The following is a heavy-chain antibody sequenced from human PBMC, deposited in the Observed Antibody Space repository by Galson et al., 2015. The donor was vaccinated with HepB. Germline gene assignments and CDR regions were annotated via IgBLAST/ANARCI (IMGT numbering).Heavy chain of an antibody. Sequence: SLRLSCAASGFTFSDRYMDWVRQAPGKGLEWVGRTRNKANSYTTEYAASVKGRFTISRDDSKNSLYLQMNSLKTEDTAVYYCARGSSIAAAVAGYYYYGMDVWGQGTTVTVSS. CDR3: ARGSSIAAAVAGYYYYGMDV. V-gene: IGHV3-72*01. D-gene: IGHD6-13*01. J-gene: IGHJ6*02. CDR2: TRNKANSYTT. CDR1: GFTFSDRY.